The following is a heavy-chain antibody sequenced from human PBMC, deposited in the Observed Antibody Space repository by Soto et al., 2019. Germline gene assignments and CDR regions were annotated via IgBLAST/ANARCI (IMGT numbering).Heavy chain of an antibody. V-gene: IGHV1-2*02. D-gene: IGHD5-12*01. J-gene: IGHJ4*02. Sequence: ASVKVSCKASGYTFTDYYIHWVRLAPGQGLDWMGWINPKSGLTSHAQNFRGRVTMTRDTSISTVYMELNRLTSDDRAIYYCARRDRSGSFDYWGQGTQVTVSS. CDR1: GYTFTDYY. CDR3: ARRDRSGSFDY. CDR2: INPKSGLT.